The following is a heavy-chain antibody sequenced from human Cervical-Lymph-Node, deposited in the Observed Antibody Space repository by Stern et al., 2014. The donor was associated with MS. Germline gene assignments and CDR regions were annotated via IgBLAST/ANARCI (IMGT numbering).Heavy chain of an antibody. D-gene: IGHD5-24*01. CDR1: GYTFRSSW. J-gene: IGHJ4*02. CDR3: ARLDGYFDS. CDR2: INAAGTFT. Sequence: LKLVETRGGLSQPGGALRLSFAASGYTFRSSWQHCNRQSQRKRLVWVSRINAAGTFTSYADAVKGRFTISRDNAENTLFLQMNSLRVDDTAMYFCARLDGYFDSWGQGALVAVSS. V-gene: IGHV3-74*03.